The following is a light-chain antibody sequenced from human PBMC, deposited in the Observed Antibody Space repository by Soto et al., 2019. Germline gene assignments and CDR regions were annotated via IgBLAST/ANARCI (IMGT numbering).Light chain of an antibody. CDR1: QNIYTW. CDR2: EAS. V-gene: IGKV1-5*03. CDR3: QQYNTFWT. Sequence: DIQLTQSPSSLSASVGDRVAITCRASQNIYTWFGWYQQKPGKAPKLLIYEASSLETGVPSRFSGRGSGTEFTLTISSLQPDYFATYYCQQYNTFWTFGQGTKVDI. J-gene: IGKJ1*01.